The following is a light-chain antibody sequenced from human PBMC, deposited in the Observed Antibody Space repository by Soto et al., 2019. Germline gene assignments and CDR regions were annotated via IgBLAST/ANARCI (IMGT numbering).Light chain of an antibody. CDR1: QSVSSSY. Sequence: EIVLTQSPATLSLSPGERATLSCRASQSVSSSYLAWYQQKPDQAPRLLIYGASSRATGIPDRFSGSGSGTDFTLPISRLEPEDFAVYYCQQYGSSPRTFGQGTKVDIK. V-gene: IGKV3-20*01. CDR3: QQYGSSPRT. CDR2: GAS. J-gene: IGKJ1*01.